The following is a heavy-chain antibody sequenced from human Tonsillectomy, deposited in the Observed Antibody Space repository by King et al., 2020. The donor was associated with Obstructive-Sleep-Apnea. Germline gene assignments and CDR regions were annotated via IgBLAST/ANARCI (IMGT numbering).Heavy chain of an antibody. D-gene: IGHD2-21*02. CDR1: GFAFSDYY. CDR2: ITTSSTKV. CDR3: ARDCQEFCAGDGGN. Sequence: VQMVESGGGLVKPGGSLRLSCVASGFAFSDYYMSSIRQAPGKGLEWIAYITTSSTKVYYADSVKGRFTISRDDAKNSLFLQMSSLRVEDTAVYYCARDCQEFCAGDGGNWGQGTRVTVSS. J-gene: IGHJ4*02. V-gene: IGHV3-11*01.